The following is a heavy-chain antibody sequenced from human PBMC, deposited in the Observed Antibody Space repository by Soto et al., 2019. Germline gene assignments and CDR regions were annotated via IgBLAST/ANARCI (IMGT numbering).Heavy chain of an antibody. CDR1: GYTFTSYA. J-gene: IGHJ4*02. CDR2: INAGNGNT. CDR3: ARVGHSGYDPVFDY. Sequence: QVQLVQSGAEVKKPGASVKVSCKASGYTFTSYAMHWVRQAPGQRLEWMGWINAGNGNTKYSQKFQGRVTITRDTSASTAYMELSSLKSEDTAVYYCARVGHSGYDPVFDYWGQGTLVTVSS. D-gene: IGHD5-12*01. V-gene: IGHV1-3*01.